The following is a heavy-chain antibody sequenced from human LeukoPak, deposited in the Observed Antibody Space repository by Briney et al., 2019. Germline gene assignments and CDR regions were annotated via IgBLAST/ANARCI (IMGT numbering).Heavy chain of an antibody. CDR2: INHSGST. V-gene: IGHV4-34*01. CDR3: AGYYGGKKYFQH. Sequence: SETLSLTCAVYGGSFSGYYWSWVRQPPGKGVEWIGEINHSGSTNYNPSLKSRVTISVDTSKNQFSLKLSSVTAADTAVYYCAGYYGGKKYFQHWGQGTLVTVSS. CDR1: GGSFSGYY. J-gene: IGHJ1*01. D-gene: IGHD4-23*01.